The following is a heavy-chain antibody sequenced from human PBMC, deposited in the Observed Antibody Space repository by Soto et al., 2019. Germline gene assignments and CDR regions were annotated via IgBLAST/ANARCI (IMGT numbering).Heavy chain of an antibody. D-gene: IGHD6-6*01. CDR2: IYYSGST. Sequence: PSETLSLTCTVCSGSISSYYWSWIRQPPGKGLEWIGYIYYSGSTNYNPSLKSRVTISVDTSKNQFSLKLSSVTAADTAVYYCARVIRVSGDYYGMDVWGQGTTVTVSS. CDR1: SGSISSYY. J-gene: IGHJ6*02. V-gene: IGHV4-59*01. CDR3: ARVIRVSGDYYGMDV.